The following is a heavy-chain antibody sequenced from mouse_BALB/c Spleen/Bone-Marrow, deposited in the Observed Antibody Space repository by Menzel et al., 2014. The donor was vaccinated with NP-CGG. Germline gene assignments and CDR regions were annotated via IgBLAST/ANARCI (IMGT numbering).Heavy chain of an antibody. D-gene: IGHD1-1*01. J-gene: IGHJ2*01. CDR3: SRGTRYYFDY. CDR1: GFNIKDTY. Sequence: VQLKESGAELAKPGASVKLSCTTSGFNIKDTYIHWVKRRPEQGLDWIGRIDPADDTTIYDPKFQDKATITTDTSSSMAYLQLSSLTSEDAAVYFCSRGTRYYFDYWGQGTTLTVSS. V-gene: IGHV14-3*02. CDR2: IDPADDTT.